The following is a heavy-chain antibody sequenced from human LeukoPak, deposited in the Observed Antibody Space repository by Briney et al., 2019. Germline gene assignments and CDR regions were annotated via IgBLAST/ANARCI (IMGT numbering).Heavy chain of an antibody. D-gene: IGHD3-22*01. V-gene: IGHV3-23*01. CDR3: AKRNYDSSGAFDY. J-gene: IGHJ4*02. CDR2: ISGGGGST. Sequence: PGGSLRLSCAASGFTFSSYAMSWVRQAPGKGLEWVSAISGGGGSTYYADSVKGRFTIPRDNSKNTLYLQMNSLRAEDTAVYYCAKRNYDSSGAFDYWGQGTLVTVSS. CDR1: GFTFSSYA.